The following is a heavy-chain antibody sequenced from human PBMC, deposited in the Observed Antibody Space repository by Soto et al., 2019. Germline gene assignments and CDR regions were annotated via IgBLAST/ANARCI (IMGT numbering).Heavy chain of an antibody. D-gene: IGHD2-2*02. CDR1: GGTFSSYA. Sequence: GASLKVSCKASGGTFSSYAISWVRQAPGQGLEWMGGIIPIFGTANYAQKFQGRVTITADESTSTAYMELSSLRSEDTAVYYCARGDCSSTSCYTSYYYYGMDVWGEGTTVTVS. J-gene: IGHJ6*02. V-gene: IGHV1-69*13. CDR3: ARGDCSSTSCYTSYYYYGMDV. CDR2: IIPIFGTA.